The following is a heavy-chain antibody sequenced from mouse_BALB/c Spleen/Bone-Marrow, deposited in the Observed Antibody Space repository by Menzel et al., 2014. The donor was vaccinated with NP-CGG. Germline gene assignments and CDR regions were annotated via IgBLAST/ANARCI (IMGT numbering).Heavy chain of an antibody. Sequence: VQLQQSGPGLVAPSQSLSIACTVSGFSLTSYGVHWVRPPPGKGLEWLGAIWAGGTTDYNSALMSRLSIRKDNSKSQVFLKMNSLQSDDTAMYYCARALYYYGSSYYAMDYWGQGTSVIVSS. D-gene: IGHD1-1*01. J-gene: IGHJ4*01. CDR3: ARALYYYGSSYYAMDY. CDR1: GFSLTSYG. CDR2: IWAGGTT. V-gene: IGHV2-9*02.